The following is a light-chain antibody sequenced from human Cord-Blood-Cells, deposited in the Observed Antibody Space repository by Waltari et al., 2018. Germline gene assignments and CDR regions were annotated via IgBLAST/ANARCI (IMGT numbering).Light chain of an antibody. CDR3: SSYTSSSTLV. Sequence: QSALTQPASVSGSPGQSITISCTGTSSDVGGYNYVSWYLQHPAKAPKLMIYDVSNRPSVVSNRFSGSKSGNTASLTIPGLQAEDEADYYCSSYTSSSTLVFGAGTKVTVL. V-gene: IGLV2-14*03. CDR2: DVS. J-gene: IGLJ1*01. CDR1: SSDVGGYNY.